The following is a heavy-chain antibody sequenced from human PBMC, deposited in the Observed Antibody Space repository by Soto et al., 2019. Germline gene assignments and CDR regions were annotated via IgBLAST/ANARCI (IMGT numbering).Heavy chain of an antibody. V-gene: IGHV4-31*03. CDR3: ARVDYYDSSGPGYYFDY. Sequence: PSETLSLTCTVSGGSISSSPSYWSWIRHYPGKGLEWIGYIYYSGNTYYNPSLKSRVTISVDTSKNQFSLKLSSVTAADTAVYYCARVDYYDSSGPGYYFDYWGQGTLVTVSS. CDR2: IYYSGNT. CDR1: GGSISSSPSY. D-gene: IGHD3-22*01. J-gene: IGHJ4*02.